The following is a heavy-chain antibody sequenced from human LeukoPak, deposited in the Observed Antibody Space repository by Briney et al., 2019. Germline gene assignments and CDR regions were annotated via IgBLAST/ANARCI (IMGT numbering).Heavy chain of an antibody. CDR1: GGSFSGYY. CDR2: INHSGST. Sequence: SETLSLTCAVYGGSFSGYYWSWIRQPPGKGLEWIGEINHSGSTNYNPSLKSRVTISVDTSKNQFSLKLSSVTAADTAVYYCARRSNWNVPFDPWGQGTLVTVSS. V-gene: IGHV4-34*01. CDR3: ARRSNWNVPFDP. D-gene: IGHD1-1*01. J-gene: IGHJ5*02.